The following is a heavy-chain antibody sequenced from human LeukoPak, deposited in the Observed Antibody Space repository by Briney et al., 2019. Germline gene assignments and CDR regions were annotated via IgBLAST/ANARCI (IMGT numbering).Heavy chain of an antibody. D-gene: IGHD4-23*01. CDR3: ARALRWKGDAFDI. CDR1: GGSISSSNW. J-gene: IGHJ3*02. CDR2: IYHSGST. Sequence: KTSETLSLTCAVSGGSISSSNWWSWVRQPPGKGLEWIGEIYHSGSTNYNPSLKSRVTMSVDKSKNQFSLKLSSVTAADTAVYYCARALRWKGDAFDIWGQGTMVTVSS. V-gene: IGHV4-4*02.